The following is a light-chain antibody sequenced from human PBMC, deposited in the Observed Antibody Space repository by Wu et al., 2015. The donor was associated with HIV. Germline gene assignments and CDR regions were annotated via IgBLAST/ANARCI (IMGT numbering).Light chain of an antibody. J-gene: IGKJ1*01. Sequence: DIQMTQSPSTLSASVGDRVTITCRASQSINSWLAWYQQRPGKLPSLLIYDASSGGPSRFSGSGSGTEFTLIISSLQPEDVATYYCQQYKSAPWTFGQGTKVEMK. CDR2: DAS. CDR1: QSINSW. V-gene: IGKV1-27*01. CDR3: QQYKSAPWT.